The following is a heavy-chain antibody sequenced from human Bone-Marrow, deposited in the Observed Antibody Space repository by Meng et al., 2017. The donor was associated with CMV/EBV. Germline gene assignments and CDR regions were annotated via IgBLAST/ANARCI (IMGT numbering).Heavy chain of an antibody. CDR1: YS. D-gene: IGHD3-16*02. V-gene: IGHV4-30-2*01. CDR3: ARAKGSDYDYVWGSYRYSYYFDY. Sequence: YSVSWLRQPPGKGLEWIGYIYHSGSTYYNPSLKSRVTISVDRSKNQFSLKLSSVTAADTAVYYCARAKGSDYDYVWGSYRYSYYFDYWGQGTLVTVSS. J-gene: IGHJ4*02. CDR2: IYHSGST.